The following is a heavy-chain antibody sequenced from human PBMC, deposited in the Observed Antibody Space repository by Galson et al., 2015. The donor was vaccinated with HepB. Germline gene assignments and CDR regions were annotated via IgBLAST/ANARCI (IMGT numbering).Heavy chain of an antibody. CDR3: ARARRTAAGDSQPGGSDN. V-gene: IGHV1-3*01. CDR2: INVGNGNT. D-gene: IGHD6-13*01. CDR1: GYTFTSYA. Sequence: SVKVSCKASGYTFTSYAMHWVRQAPGQRLEWMGWINVGNGNTKYSQKFQGRVTITRDTSASTAYMELSSLRSEDTAVYYCARARRTAAGDSQPGGSDNWGQGSLVSVSS. J-gene: IGHJ4*02.